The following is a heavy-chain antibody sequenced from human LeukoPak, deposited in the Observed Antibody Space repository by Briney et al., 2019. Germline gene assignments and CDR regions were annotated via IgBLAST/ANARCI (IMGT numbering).Heavy chain of an antibody. CDR1: GFTFSSYG. Sequence: PGGSLRLSCAASGFTFSSYGMHWVRQAPGKGLEWVAVISYDGSKKFYADSVKGRFTISRDNSKNTLYLQMNSLRAEDTAVYYCAKGLYCSGGSCYFNPSYFDYWGQGTLVTVSS. J-gene: IGHJ4*02. V-gene: IGHV3-30*18. D-gene: IGHD2-15*01. CDR3: AKGLYCSGGSCYFNPSYFDY. CDR2: ISYDGSKK.